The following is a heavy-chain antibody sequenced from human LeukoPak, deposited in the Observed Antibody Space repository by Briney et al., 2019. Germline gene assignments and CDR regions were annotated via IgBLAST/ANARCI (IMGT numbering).Heavy chain of an antibody. D-gene: IGHD5-24*01. CDR3: AGRLWRRDGYNLSAFDI. V-gene: IGHV3-7*05. CDR2: IKQDGSEK. CDR1: GFTFSNYW. J-gene: IGHJ3*02. Sequence: GGSLRLSCAASGFTFSNYWMSWVRQAPGKGLEWVAIIKQDGSEKYCVDSVKGRFTISRDNVKNSLYLQMNSLRAEDTAVYYCAGRLWRRDGYNLSAFDIWGQGTMVTVSS.